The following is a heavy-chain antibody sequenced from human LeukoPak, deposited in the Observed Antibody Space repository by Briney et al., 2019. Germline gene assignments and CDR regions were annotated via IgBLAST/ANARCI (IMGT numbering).Heavy chain of an antibody. D-gene: IGHD6-19*01. Sequence: SETLSLTCTVSGGSINSYYWSWIRQPPGKGLECIGHIYYTGSTYYKPSLESRVTISVDTPKNQISLKLSSVTAADTAVYYCARSWLAVAGPEYWGQGTLVTVSS. CDR3: ARSWLAVAGPEY. CDR2: IYYTGST. J-gene: IGHJ4*02. V-gene: IGHV4-59*01. CDR1: GGSINSYY.